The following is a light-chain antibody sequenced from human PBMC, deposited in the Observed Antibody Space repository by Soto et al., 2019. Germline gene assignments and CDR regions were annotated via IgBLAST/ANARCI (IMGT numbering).Light chain of an antibody. CDR2: AAS. V-gene: IGKV1-6*01. Sequence: AIQMTQSPSSLSVSVGDRVTITCRASQGIGNDVGWYQQKPGKAPKLLIYAASSLQSGVPSRFSGSRSGTDFTLPISSLQPEDFATYYCLQDHNYPLTFGGGTKVEIK. J-gene: IGKJ4*01. CDR3: LQDHNYPLT. CDR1: QGIGND.